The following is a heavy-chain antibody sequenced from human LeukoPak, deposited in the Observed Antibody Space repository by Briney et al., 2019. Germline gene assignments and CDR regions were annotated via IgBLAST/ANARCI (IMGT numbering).Heavy chain of an antibody. CDR3: ARSGYGDFDY. CDR1: GFTFSSYA. V-gene: IGHV3-48*02. D-gene: IGHD4-17*01. J-gene: IGHJ4*02. CDR2: MSSSGHTT. Sequence: QTGGSLRLSCAASGFTFSSYAMSWVRQTPGKGLEWISYMSSSGHTTYYADSLKGQFTISRDNAQNLLFLQLNSLRDGDTAMYYCARSGYGDFDYWGQGTLVTVSS.